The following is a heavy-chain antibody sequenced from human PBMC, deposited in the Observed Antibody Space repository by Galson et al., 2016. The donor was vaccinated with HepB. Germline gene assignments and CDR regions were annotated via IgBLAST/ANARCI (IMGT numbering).Heavy chain of an antibody. J-gene: IGHJ4*02. CDR2: IQSETDGGTT. D-gene: IGHD2-15*01. CDR3: TTCLRYVHYFDN. V-gene: IGHV3-15*05. CDR1: GFTFDNAC. Sequence: SLRLSCAASGFTFDNACMSWVRQAPGKGLERVGRIQSETDGGTTDYAAPVKGRFTISRDDSKDTLYLQMNSLKIEDTAVYYCTTCLRYVHYFDNWGQGTLVTVSS.